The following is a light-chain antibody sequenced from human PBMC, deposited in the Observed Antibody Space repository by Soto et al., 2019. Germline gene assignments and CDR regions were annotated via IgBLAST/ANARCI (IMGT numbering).Light chain of an antibody. V-gene: IGKV1-5*03. CDR3: QQYDTYWT. J-gene: IGKJ1*01. CDR1: QSISNW. CDR2: RAS. Sequence: DIPMTQSPSTLSASVGDRVTITCRASQSISNWLAWYQQKAGKAPKLLIYRASSLQSGVPSRFTGSGSGTEFTLTISSLQPDDFATYYCQQYDTYWTFGQGTKVVIK.